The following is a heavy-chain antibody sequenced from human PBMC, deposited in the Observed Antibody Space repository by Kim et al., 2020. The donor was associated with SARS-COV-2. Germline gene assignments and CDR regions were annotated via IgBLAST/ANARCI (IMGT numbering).Heavy chain of an antibody. CDR3: TTERKVTMGFGELPPSDYYYYYYGMDV. D-gene: IGHD3-10*01. J-gene: IGHJ6*02. CDR1: GFTFSNAW. V-gene: IGHV3-15*01. CDR2: IKSKTDGGTT. Sequence: GGSLRLSCAASGFTFSNAWMSWVRQAPGKGLEWVGRIKSKTDGGTTDYAAPVKGRFTISRDDSKNTLYLQMNSLKTEDTAVYYCTTERKVTMGFGELPPSDYYYYYYGMDVWGQGTTVTVSS.